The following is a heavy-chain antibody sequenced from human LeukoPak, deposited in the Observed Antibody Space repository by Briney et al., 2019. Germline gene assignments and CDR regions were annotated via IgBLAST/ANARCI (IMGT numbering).Heavy chain of an antibody. Sequence: GGSLRLSCAASGFTFSSYSMNWVRQAPGKGLEWVSSISSSSSYIYYADSVKGRFTISRDNAKNSLYLQMNSLRAEDTAVYYCARGAVIAVYFDYWGQGTLVTVSS. CDR1: GFTFSSYS. CDR2: ISSSSSYI. D-gene: IGHD6-19*01. J-gene: IGHJ4*02. V-gene: IGHV3-21*01. CDR3: ARGAVIAVYFDY.